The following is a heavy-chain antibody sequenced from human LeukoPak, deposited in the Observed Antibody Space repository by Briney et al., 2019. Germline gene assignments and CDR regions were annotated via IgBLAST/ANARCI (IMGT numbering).Heavy chain of an antibody. V-gene: IGHV4-39*07. CDR3: ARDGPRLVSSGIFDY. CDR1: GGSISSSSYY. Sequence: PSETLSLTCTVSGGSISSSSYYWGWIRQPPGKGLEWIGSIYYSGSTYYNPSLKSRVTISVDTSKNQFSLKLSSVTAADTAVYYCARDGPRLVSSGIFDYWGQGTLVTVSS. J-gene: IGHJ4*02. CDR2: IYYSGST. D-gene: IGHD3-9*01.